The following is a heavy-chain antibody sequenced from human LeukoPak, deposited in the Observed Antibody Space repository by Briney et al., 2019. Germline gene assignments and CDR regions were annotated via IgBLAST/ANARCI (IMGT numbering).Heavy chain of an antibody. Sequence: GGSLRLSCAASGFTFSSYAVSWVRQAPGKGLEWGSAISGSGGSTYYADSVKGRFTISRDNSKNTLYLQMNSLRAEDTAVYYCAKGLLWFGEPDTAFDIWGQGTMVTVSS. CDR2: ISGSGGST. CDR1: GFTFSSYA. CDR3: AKGLLWFGEPDTAFDI. V-gene: IGHV3-23*01. D-gene: IGHD3-10*01. J-gene: IGHJ3*02.